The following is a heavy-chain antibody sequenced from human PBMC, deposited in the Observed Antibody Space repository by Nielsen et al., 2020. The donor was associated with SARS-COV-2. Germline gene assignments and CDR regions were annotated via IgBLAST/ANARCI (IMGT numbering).Heavy chain of an antibody. J-gene: IGHJ4*02. V-gene: IGHV3-30*03. CDR3: ARDRRRNFYAVVDY. D-gene: IGHD2/OR15-2a*01. CDR2: ISFDGGKK. Sequence: GESLKISCAASGFTFSSYDMYWVRQAPGKGLEWVAVISFDGGKKYYVDSVKGRFTISRDNSKSTLFLQMNSLRGEDTAVYYCARDRRRNFYAVVDYWGQGTPVTVSS. CDR1: GFTFSSYD.